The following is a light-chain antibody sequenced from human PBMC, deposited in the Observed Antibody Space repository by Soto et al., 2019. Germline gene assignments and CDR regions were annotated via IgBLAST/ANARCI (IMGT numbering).Light chain of an antibody. V-gene: IGKV3D-20*01. J-gene: IGKJ5*01. CDR3: QQYGSSPIT. Sequence: EIVLRQSPATLSLSPGERATLSCGASQSVSSYLSLYQQKPGQAPRLLIYDASNRATGIPDRFSGSGSGTDFTLTISRLEPEDFAVYYCQQYGSSPITFGQGTRLEIK. CDR2: DAS. CDR1: QSVSSY.